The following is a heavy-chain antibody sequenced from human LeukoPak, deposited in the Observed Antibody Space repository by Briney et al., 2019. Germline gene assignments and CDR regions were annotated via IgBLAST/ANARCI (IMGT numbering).Heavy chain of an antibody. Sequence: GGSLRLSCPASGFTFSTYAMHWVRQAPGKGLEYISSISSDGGSTYYADSVKGRFIISRDNSKNTLYLQMGRLRAEDMAVYYCARSNNIVGATYFDYWGQGTLVTVSS. V-gene: IGHV3-64*02. CDR2: ISSDGGST. D-gene: IGHD1-26*01. CDR1: GFTFSTYA. CDR3: ARSNNIVGATYFDY. J-gene: IGHJ4*02.